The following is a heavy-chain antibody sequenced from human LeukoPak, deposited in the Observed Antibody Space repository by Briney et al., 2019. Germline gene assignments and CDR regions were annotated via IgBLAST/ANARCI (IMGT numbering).Heavy chain of an antibody. Sequence: SGGSLRLSCAASGFTFSSYSMNWVRQAPGKGLEWFSSISSSSSYIYYADSVKGRFTISRDNAKNSLYLQMNSLRAEDTAVYYCARDRGYSGYPDAFDIWGQGTMVTVSS. CDR3: ARDRGYSGYPDAFDI. D-gene: IGHD5-12*01. CDR2: ISSSSSYI. J-gene: IGHJ3*02. V-gene: IGHV3-21*01. CDR1: GFTFSSYS.